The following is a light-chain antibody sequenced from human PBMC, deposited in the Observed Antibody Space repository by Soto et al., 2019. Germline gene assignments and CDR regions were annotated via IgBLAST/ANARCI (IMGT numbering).Light chain of an antibody. Sequence: EIVLTQSPATLSLSPGERATLSCRASQSVSTYLAWYQQKPGQAPRLLIFDASNRATGIPARFSGGGSGPDFSLTISSLEPEDLAVYYCQQRSMWPLTFGGGTKVEIK. CDR3: QQRSMWPLT. J-gene: IGKJ4*01. CDR2: DAS. V-gene: IGKV3-11*01. CDR1: QSVSTY.